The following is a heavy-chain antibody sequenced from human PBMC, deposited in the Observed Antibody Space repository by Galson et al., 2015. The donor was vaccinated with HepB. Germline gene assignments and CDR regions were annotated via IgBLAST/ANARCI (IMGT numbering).Heavy chain of an antibody. CDR2: ISGNGATT. D-gene: IGHD6-13*01. CDR1: GFTFDSRA. V-gene: IGHV3-23*01. J-gene: IGHJ6*02. Sequence: RLSCAASGFTFDSRALSWVRQAPGRGLEWVATISGNGATTYYADSMKGRFTISRDNLKNTLYVQMSSLRAEDTAVYYCAKGTWGAAAPFMDVWGQGTTVTVSS. CDR3: AKGTWGAAAPFMDV.